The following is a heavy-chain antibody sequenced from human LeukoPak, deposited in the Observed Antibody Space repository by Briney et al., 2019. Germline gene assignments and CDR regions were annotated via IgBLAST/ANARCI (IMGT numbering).Heavy chain of an antibody. CDR3: ARVYYSRSYDYWYFDI. CDR2: THYSGST. Sequence: SETLSLTCSVCGGSISSYYWSWIRQPPGKGLEWIGYTHYSGSTNYNPSLKSRVTISVDTSRSQFSLKLSSVTAADTAVYYCARVYYSRSYDYWYFDIWGRGTLVTVSS. D-gene: IGHD6-13*01. J-gene: IGHJ2*01. V-gene: IGHV4-59*01. CDR1: GGSISSYY.